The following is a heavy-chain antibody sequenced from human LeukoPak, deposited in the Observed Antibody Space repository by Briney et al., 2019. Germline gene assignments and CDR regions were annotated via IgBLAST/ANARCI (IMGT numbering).Heavy chain of an antibody. CDR1: GGSISSGSYY. CDR3: ARAALGYCSSTSCYDAFDI. J-gene: IGHJ3*02. Sequence: SQTLSLTCTVSGGSISSGSYYWSWIRQPAGKGLEWIGRIYTSGSTNYNPSLKSRVTISVDTSKNQFSLKLSSVTAADTAVYYCARAALGYCSSTSCYDAFDIWGQGTMVTVSS. D-gene: IGHD2-2*01. V-gene: IGHV4-61*02. CDR2: IYTSGST.